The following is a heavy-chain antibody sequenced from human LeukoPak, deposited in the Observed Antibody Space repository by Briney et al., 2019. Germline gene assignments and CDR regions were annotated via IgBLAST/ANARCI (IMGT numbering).Heavy chain of an antibody. CDR2: ISSSSSYI. CDR3: ARDDAYCSGGSCYTRVLDY. Sequence: GGSLRLSCAASGFTFSSYSMNWVCQAPGKGLEWVSSISSSSSYIYYADSVKGRFTISRDNAKNSLYLQMNSLRAEDTAVHYCARDDAYCSGGSCYTRVLDYWGQGTLVTVSS. CDR1: GFTFSSYS. D-gene: IGHD2-15*01. J-gene: IGHJ4*02. V-gene: IGHV3-21*01.